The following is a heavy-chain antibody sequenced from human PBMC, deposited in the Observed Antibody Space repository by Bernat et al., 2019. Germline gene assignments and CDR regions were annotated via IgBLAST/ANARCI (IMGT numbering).Heavy chain of an antibody. CDR3: AGDPADSLTRNWFDP. J-gene: IGHJ5*02. V-gene: IGHV3-21*05. CDR1: GFTFSDFS. Sequence: EMQLVESVGGLVKPGGSLRLSCTASGFTFSDFSMNWVRQAPGKGLYWLSYISRISSHIYYADSVKGRFTIPRDNAKSTLYLQMNSLSADDTAVYYCAGDPADSLTRNWFDPWGQGTLVTVSS. D-gene: IGHD4-4*01. CDR2: ISRISSHI.